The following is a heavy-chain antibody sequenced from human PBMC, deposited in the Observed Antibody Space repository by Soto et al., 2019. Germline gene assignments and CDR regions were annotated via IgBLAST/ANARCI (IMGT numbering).Heavy chain of an antibody. J-gene: IGHJ6*02. V-gene: IGHV1-18*01. Sequence: ASVKVSCKASGYTFTSYGISWVRQAPGQGLEWMGWISAYNGNTNYAQKLQGRVTMTTDTSTSTAYMELRSLRSDDTAVYYCARLPYDFRSGYLGESDYGMDVWGQGTTVTVSS. D-gene: IGHD3-3*01. CDR2: ISAYNGNT. CDR1: GYTFTSYG. CDR3: ARLPYDFRSGYLGESDYGMDV.